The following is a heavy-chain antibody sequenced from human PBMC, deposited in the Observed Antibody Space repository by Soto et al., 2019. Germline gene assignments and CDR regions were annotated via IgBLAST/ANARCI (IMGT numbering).Heavy chain of an antibody. J-gene: IGHJ4*02. CDR3: AKDREGYFDY. Sequence: GSLRLSCAASGFTFSSYGMHWVRQAPGKGLEWVAVISYDGSNKYYADSVKGRFTISRDNSKNTLYLQMNSLRAEDTAVYYCAKDREGYFDYWGQGXLVTVSS. D-gene: IGHD1-26*01. V-gene: IGHV3-30*18. CDR2: ISYDGSNK. CDR1: GFTFSSYG.